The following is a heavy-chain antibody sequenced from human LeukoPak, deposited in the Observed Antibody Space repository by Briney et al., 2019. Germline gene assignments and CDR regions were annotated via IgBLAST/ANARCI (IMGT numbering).Heavy chain of an antibody. CDR1: GYTLTELS. CDR2: FDPEDGVT. CDR3: ATRPLIVGATSTVFNQY. V-gene: IGHV1-24*01. D-gene: IGHD1-26*01. J-gene: IGHJ4*02. Sequence: ASVKVSCKVSGYTLTELSMHWVRQAPGKGLEWMGGFDPEDGVTIYAQKFQGRVTMTEDTSTDTAYMELSSLRSEDTAVYYCATRPLIVGATSTVFNQYWGQGTLVTVSS.